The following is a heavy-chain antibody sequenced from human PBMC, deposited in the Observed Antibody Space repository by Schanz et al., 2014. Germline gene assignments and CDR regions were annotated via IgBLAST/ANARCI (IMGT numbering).Heavy chain of an antibody. Sequence: EVQLLESGGGLVQPGGSLRLSCAASGFTFSSYAMSWVRQAPGKGLEWVSAISGGGGTTYYADSVKGRFTISRDSSKNTLYLQMSSLRADDTAVYYCAKAADWPVTRFDPWGQGTLVTVSS. CDR2: ISGGGGTT. CDR3: AKAADWPVTRFDP. CDR1: GFTFSSYA. D-gene: IGHD3-9*01. V-gene: IGHV3-23*01. J-gene: IGHJ5*02.